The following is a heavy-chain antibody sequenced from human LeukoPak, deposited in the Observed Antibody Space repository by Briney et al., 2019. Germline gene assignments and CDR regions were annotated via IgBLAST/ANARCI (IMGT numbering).Heavy chain of an antibody. Sequence: SETLSLTCTVSGGSITTNDYYWGWIRQPPGKGLECIGTIYYSGSTYFNPSLKSRVTIPVDTSKNQFSLQLSSVTAADTAVYYCARWDCSGGSCYRYYYYYIDVWGKGTTVTVSS. V-gene: IGHV4-39*01. CDR1: GGSITTNDYY. D-gene: IGHD2-15*01. CDR2: IYYSGST. CDR3: ARWDCSGGSCYRYYYYYIDV. J-gene: IGHJ6*03.